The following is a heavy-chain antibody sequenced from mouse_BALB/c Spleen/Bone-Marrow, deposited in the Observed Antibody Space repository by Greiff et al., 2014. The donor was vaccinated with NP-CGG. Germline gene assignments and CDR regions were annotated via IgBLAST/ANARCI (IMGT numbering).Heavy chain of an antibody. Sequence: EVKLVESGGGLVQPGGSLRLSCAASGFTFSSYGMSWVRQTPDKRLELVATINSNGGSTYYPDSVKGRFTISRDNAKNTLYLQMSSLKSEDTAMYYCARVSHYAMDYWGQGTSVTVSS. J-gene: IGHJ4*01. CDR1: GFTFSSYG. CDR3: ARVSHYAMDY. CDR2: INSNGGST. V-gene: IGHV5-6-3*01.